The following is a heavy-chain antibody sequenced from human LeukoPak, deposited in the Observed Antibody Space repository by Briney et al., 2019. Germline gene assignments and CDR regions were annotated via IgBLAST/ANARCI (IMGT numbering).Heavy chain of an antibody. CDR1: GGSISSYY. V-gene: IGHV4-59*01. CDR2: IYYSGST. CDR3: ARAIAVAGTGAFDI. D-gene: IGHD6-19*01. J-gene: IGHJ3*02. Sequence: PSETLSLTCTVSGGSISSYYWGWIRQPPGKGLEWIGYIYYSGSTNYNPSLKSRVTISVDTSKNQFSLKLSSVTAADTAVYYCARAIAVAGTGAFDIWGQGTMVTVSS.